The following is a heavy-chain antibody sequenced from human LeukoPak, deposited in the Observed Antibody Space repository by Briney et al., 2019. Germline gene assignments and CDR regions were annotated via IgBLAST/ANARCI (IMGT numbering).Heavy chain of an antibody. CDR2: IYHSGST. V-gene: IGHV4-59*12. CDR1: GGSISSYY. J-gene: IGHJ5*02. D-gene: IGHD3-10*01. Sequence: SETLSLTCTVSGGSISSYYWSWIRQPPGKGLEWIGEIYHSGSTNYNPSLKSRVTISVDKSKNQFSLKLSSVTAADTAVYYCAKNLSGRGFDPWGQGTLVTVSS. CDR3: AKNLSGRGFDP.